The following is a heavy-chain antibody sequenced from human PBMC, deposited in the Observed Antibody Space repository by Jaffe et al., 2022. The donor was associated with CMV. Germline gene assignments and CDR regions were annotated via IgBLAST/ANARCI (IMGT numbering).Heavy chain of an antibody. CDR1: GDSISSYF. D-gene: IGHD4-4*01. CDR2: TFYSGST. J-gene: IGHJ5*02. Sequence: QVRLQESGPGLVKSSETLSLTCTVSGDSISSYFWSWIRQPPGRGLEWIGFTFYSGSTKYNPSLNSRVTISVDTSENQFFLKLSSVTAADTAMYYCARVVVDSNHLHFDPWGPGTLVTVSS. V-gene: IGHV4-59*01. CDR3: ARVVVDSNHLHFDP.